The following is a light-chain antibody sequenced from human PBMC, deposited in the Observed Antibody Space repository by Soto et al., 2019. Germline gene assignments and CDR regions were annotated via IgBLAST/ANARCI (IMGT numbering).Light chain of an antibody. V-gene: IGLV2-23*02. Sequence: QSALTQPASVSGYPGQSITISCTGTSSDFGSYNLVSWYRHHPGKAPKLMIYDVSKRPSGVSHRFSGSKSGNTASLTISGLQAEDEADYYCSSYAGSSTFVLFGGGTKLTVL. CDR2: DVS. CDR3: SSYAGSSTFVL. CDR1: SSDFGSYNL. J-gene: IGLJ2*01.